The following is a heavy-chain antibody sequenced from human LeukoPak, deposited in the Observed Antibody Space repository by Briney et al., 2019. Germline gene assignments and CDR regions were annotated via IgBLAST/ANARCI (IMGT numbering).Heavy chain of an antibody. J-gene: IGHJ5*01. D-gene: IGHD3-10*01. CDR2: IYPGDSDA. CDR1: GYTFTNYW. CDR3: ARTTSSGYNWYDS. V-gene: IGHV5-51*01. Sequence: GESLKIPCKSSGYTFTNYWIGWVRQKPGKGLEWMGLIYPGDSDAIYSASFRGQVTLSADRSISTAYLQWSSLKASDSAMYYCARTTSSGYNWYDSWGQGTQVIVSS.